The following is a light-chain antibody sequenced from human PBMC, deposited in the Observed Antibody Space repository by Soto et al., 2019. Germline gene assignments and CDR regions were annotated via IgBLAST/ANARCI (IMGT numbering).Light chain of an antibody. CDR2: AAS. J-gene: IGKJ2*01. CDR3: LQHNDYPYT. Sequence: DIQMTRAPSSLSASVGGRVTITFRTSQGIGNDLSWYQQKPGKAPKRLIYAASSFQSGVPSRFSGSGSGTEFTLTISSPQPEDFATYYCLQHNDYPYTFGQGTKVDIK. CDR1: QGIGND. V-gene: IGKV1-17*01.